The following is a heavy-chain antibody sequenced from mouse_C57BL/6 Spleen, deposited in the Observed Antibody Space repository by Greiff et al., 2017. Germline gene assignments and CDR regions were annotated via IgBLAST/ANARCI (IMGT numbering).Heavy chain of an antibody. CDR2: IYPGSGST. V-gene: IGHV1-55*01. CDR3: ARGGFYYYGSIDY. J-gene: IGHJ2*01. CDR1: GYTFTSYW. D-gene: IGHD1-1*01. Sequence: QVQLQQPGAELVKPGASVKMSCKASGYTFTSYWITWVKQRPGQGLEWIGDIYPGSGSTNYHEKFKSKATLTVDTSSSTAYMQLSSLTSEDSAVYYCARGGFYYYGSIDYWGQGTTLTVSS.